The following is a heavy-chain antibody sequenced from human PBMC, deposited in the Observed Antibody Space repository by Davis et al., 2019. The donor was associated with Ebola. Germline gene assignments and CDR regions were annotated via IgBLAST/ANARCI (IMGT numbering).Heavy chain of an antibody. V-gene: IGHV4-34*01. Sequence: PSETLSLTCAVYGGSLSAFYWSWIRQPPGKGLEWIGEINHSGSTNYNPSLKSRVTMSLDTSKNQFSLKLSSVTAADTAVYYCARGPPTDYTSGWYLNYWGHGNLVTVSS. CDR3: ARGPPTDYTSGWYLNY. D-gene: IGHD6-19*01. J-gene: IGHJ4*01. CDR2: INHSGST. CDR1: GGSLSAFY.